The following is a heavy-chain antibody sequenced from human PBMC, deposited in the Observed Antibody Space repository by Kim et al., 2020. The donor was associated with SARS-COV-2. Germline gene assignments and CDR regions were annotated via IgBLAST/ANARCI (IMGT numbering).Heavy chain of an antibody. CDR3: ARGRQEYSASSGLGF. J-gene: IGHJ4*02. CDR1: GGSMNNYY. Sequence: SETLSLTCTVSGGSMNNYYWNWVRQPPGKGLEWIGKTYYGGSTIYNTSLKSRLIISIDLSKNQFSLQLNSVTTADTAVYYCARGRQEYSASSGLGFWGQGSLITVTS. V-gene: IGHV4-59*01. D-gene: IGHD6-6*01. CDR2: TYYGGST.